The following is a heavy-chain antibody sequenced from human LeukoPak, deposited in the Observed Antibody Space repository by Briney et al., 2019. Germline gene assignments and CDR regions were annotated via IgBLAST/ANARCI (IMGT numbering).Heavy chain of an antibody. CDR2: MNPNSGNT. J-gene: IGHJ4*02. D-gene: IGHD3-10*01. Sequence: ASVKVSCKASGYTFTSYDINGVRQATGQGLEWMRWMNPNSGNTGYAQKFQGRVTITRNTSISTAYMELSSLRSEDTAVYYCARGRSLYYYGSRSLDYWGQGTLVTVSS. V-gene: IGHV1-8*03. CDR3: ARGRSLYYYGSRSLDY. CDR1: GYTFTSYD.